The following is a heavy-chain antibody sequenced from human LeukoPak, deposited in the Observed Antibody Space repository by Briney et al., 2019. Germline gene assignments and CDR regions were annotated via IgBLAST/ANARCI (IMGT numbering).Heavy chain of an antibody. V-gene: IGHV4-34*01. Sequence: PSETLSLTCAVYGGSFSGNYSTLIRQTPGRGLEWIGATSPTGDITGYNPSPKGRASISVGSSKNQFSLKLTSVTAADTGVYYCARVPDFIARPCDSWGPGTLVTVSS. CDR3: ARVPDFIARPCDS. D-gene: IGHD2-21*01. CDR1: GGSFSGNY. CDR2: TSPTGDIT. J-gene: IGHJ4*02.